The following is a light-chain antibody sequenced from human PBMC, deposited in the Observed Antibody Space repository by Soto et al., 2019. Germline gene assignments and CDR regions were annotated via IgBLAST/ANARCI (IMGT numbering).Light chain of an antibody. CDR3: QLFGRSPT. V-gene: IGKV3-11*01. CDR2: DAS. Sequence: EIVLTQSPATLSLSPGERATLSCRASQSVSSYLAWYQQKPGQAPRLLIYDASNRATGIPARFSGSGSGTDFTLTISSLEPEDFAVYYCQLFGRSPTFGPGTKVDIK. J-gene: IGKJ3*01. CDR1: QSVSSY.